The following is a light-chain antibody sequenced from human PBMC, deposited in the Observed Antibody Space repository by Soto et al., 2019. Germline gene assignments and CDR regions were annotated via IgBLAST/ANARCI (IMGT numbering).Light chain of an antibody. CDR3: QQTYSIPYT. CDR1: QSIASY. V-gene: IGKV1-39*01. Sequence: QMTQSPFSLSASVGDRVTITCRAGQSIASYLNWCQQKPGKPPNLLVYAASRLQSGVPSRFSGTRSGTNFTLTIGSLQPEDVATYYCQQTYSIPYTFGQGTKLEIK. CDR2: AAS. J-gene: IGKJ2*01.